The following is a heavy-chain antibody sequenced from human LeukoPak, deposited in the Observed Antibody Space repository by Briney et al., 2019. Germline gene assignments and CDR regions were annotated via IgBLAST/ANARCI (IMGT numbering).Heavy chain of an antibody. CDR3: ARAPYDILTGYSPYCFDY. Sequence: GGSLRLSCAASGFTLSSYNMNWVRQAPGKGLEWVSSISSTSTYIYYEDSVKGRFTISRDNAKNSLFLQMNSLRAEDTAVYYCARAPYDILTGYSPYCFDYWGQGTLVTVSS. CDR2: ISSTSTYI. CDR1: GFTLSSYN. D-gene: IGHD3-9*01. J-gene: IGHJ4*02. V-gene: IGHV3-21*06.